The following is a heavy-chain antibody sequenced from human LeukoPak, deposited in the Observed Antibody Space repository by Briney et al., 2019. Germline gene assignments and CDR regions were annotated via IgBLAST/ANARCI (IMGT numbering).Heavy chain of an antibody. Sequence: PGGSLRLSRAASGFTFNSYWMHWVRQAPGKGLVWVSRIDSDGSSTIYADSVKGRFTISRDNAKNTLYLQINSLRAEDTTVYYCARGGHDHAFDIWGQGTGVTVSS. D-gene: IGHD1-1*01. CDR3: ARGGHDHAFDI. CDR1: GFTFNSYW. V-gene: IGHV3-74*01. J-gene: IGHJ3*02. CDR2: IDSDGSST.